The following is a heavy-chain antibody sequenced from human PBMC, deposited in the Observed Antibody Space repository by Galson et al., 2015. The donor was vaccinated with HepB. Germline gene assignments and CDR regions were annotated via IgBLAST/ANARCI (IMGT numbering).Heavy chain of an antibody. CDR1: GFTFDDYT. J-gene: IGHJ3*02. D-gene: IGHD3-10*01. CDR3: AKPHGSGSYYNVFAFDI. Sequence: SLRLSCAASGFTFDDYTMHWVRQAPGKGLEWVSLISWDGGSTYYADSVKGRFTISRDNSKNSLYLQMNSLRTEDTALYYCAKPHGSGSYYNVFAFDIWGQGTMVTVSS. CDR2: ISWDGGST. V-gene: IGHV3-43*01.